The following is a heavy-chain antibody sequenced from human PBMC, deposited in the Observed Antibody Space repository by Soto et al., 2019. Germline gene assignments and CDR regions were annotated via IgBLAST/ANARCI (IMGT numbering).Heavy chain of an antibody. D-gene: IGHD3-10*01. J-gene: IGHJ5*02. V-gene: IGHV1-18*01. CDR3: ARGVGSGTYYNQYNWFDP. CDR2: INTYNGNT. CDR1: GYTFTNYG. Sequence: QVQLVQSGAEVKKPGASVKVSCKASGYTFTNYGISWVRQAPGQGLEWMGWINTYNGNTNHAQKLQGRVTMTTDTSTSTAYMELRSLRSDDTAVYYCARGVGSGTYYNQYNWFDPWGQGTLVTXSS.